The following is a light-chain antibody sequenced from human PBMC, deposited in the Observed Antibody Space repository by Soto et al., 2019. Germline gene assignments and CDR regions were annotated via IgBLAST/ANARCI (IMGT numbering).Light chain of an antibody. J-gene: IGLJ1*01. CDR3: CSYAGSSTF. CDR1: SSDIGRYNF. Sequence: QSALTQPASVSGSPGQSITISCTGTSSDIGRYNFVSWYQQHPGKAPKLMIYEGSKRPSGVSNRFSGSKSGNTASLTISGLQAEDEADYYCCSYAGSSTFFGTGTKLTVL. V-gene: IGLV2-23*03. CDR2: EGS.